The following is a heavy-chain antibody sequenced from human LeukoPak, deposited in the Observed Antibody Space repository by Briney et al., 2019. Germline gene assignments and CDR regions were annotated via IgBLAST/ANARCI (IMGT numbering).Heavy chain of an antibody. D-gene: IGHD1-26*01. V-gene: IGHV3-21*01. Sequence: GRSLRLSCAASGFTFSSTSMNWVRQAPGKGLEWVSSISSGSSYIFYADSVKGRFTISRDNAKNSLYLQMNRLRAEDTAVYYCAREFFDREGGTTVLDYWGQGTLVTVSS. CDR1: GFTFSSTS. CDR2: ISSGSSYI. J-gene: IGHJ4*02. CDR3: AREFFDREGGTTVLDY.